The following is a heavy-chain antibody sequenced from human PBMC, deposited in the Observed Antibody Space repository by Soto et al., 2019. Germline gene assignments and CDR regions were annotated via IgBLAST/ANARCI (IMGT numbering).Heavy chain of an antibody. V-gene: IGHV3-48*02. CDR3: ARDLVTIIGFVNCCDY. J-gene: IGHJ4*02. Sequence: PGCSMTLPSAAAGCSFSSYSINWVRQAPGKKLEWVSYISSSSSTIYYADSVKGRFTISRDNAKNSLYLQMNSLRDEDTAVYYRARDLVTIIGFVNCCDYCRPVTLVTVSP. D-gene: IGHD3-3*01. CDR2: ISSSSSTI. CDR1: GCSFSSYS.